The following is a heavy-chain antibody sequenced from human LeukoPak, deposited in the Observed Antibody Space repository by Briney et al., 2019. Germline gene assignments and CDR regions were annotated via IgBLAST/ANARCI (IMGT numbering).Heavy chain of an antibody. D-gene: IGHD3-9*01. CDR2: IRYDGSNK. Sequence: GGSLRLSCAASGFTFSSYGMHWVRQAPGKGLEWVAFIRYDGSNKYYADSVKGRFTISRDNSKNTLYLQMNSLRAEDTAVYYCARDRGRSYYDILTGAAFDIWGQGTMVTVSS. CDR3: ARDRGRSYYDILTGAAFDI. J-gene: IGHJ3*02. CDR1: GFTFSSYG. V-gene: IGHV3-30*02.